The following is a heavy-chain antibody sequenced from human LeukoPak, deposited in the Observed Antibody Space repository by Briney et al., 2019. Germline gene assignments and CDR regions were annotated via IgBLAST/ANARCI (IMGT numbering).Heavy chain of an antibody. J-gene: IGHJ4*02. CDR3: AREQKPAYFDY. CDR1: GGSISSNF. Sequence: SETLSLTCTVSGGSISSNFWSWIRQPPGKGLEWTGYIYYSGSTNYNPSLKSRVTISVDTSKNQFSLKLSSVTAADTAVYYCAREQKPAYFDYWGQGTLVTVSS. CDR2: IYYSGST. V-gene: IGHV4-59*01.